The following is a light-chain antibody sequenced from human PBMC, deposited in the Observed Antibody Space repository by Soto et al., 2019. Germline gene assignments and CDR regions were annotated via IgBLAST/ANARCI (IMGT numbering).Light chain of an antibody. CDR1: KSLSSY. V-gene: IGKV1-39*01. CDR3: QQSYSTSWT. CDR2: AAS. J-gene: IGKJ1*01. Sequence: DIQMTQSPSSLSASLGDRVTITCRARKSLSSYLNWYQQKPGKAPKLLIYAASSLQSGVPSRLSGSGSGTDFTLTISSLQPEDFATYYCQQSYSTSWTFGQGTKVEIK.